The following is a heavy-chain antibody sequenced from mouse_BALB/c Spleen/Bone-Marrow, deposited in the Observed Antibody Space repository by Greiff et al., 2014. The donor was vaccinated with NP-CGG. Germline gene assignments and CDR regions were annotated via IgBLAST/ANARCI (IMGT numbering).Heavy chain of an antibody. V-gene: IGHV1-4*01. Sequence: VQVVESGAELARPGASVKMSCTASGYTFPSYTIHWVKQRLGQGLEWIGYINPSSGYANYNQNFKDKATLTADKSSSTAYMQLSSLTSEDSAVFYCARGGLRLPYAMDYWGQGTSVTVSS. D-gene: IGHD1-2*01. CDR2: INPSSGYA. CDR1: GYTFPSYT. J-gene: IGHJ4*01. CDR3: ARGGLRLPYAMDY.